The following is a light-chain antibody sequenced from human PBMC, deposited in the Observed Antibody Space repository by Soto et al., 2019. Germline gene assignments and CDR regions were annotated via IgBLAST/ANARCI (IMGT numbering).Light chain of an antibody. Sequence: DIVLTQSPATLSLSPGERATLSCRASQSVRTFLAWYQQKPGQAPRLLIYDASSRATGIPARFSASGSGTDFPLTISSLEPEDFAVYYCQQRSNWPQLTFGGGTKVEI. J-gene: IGKJ4*01. CDR3: QQRSNWPQLT. V-gene: IGKV3-11*01. CDR1: QSVRTF. CDR2: DAS.